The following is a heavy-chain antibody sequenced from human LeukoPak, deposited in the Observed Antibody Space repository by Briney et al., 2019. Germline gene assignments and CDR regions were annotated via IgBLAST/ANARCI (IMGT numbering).Heavy chain of an antibody. CDR1: GFTFSSYS. Sequence: GGPLRLSCAASGFTFSSYSMNWVRQAPGKGLEWVSSISSSSSYIYYADSVKGRFTISRDNAKNSLYLQMNSLRAEDTAVYYCARDRLDLGVVGYGMDVWGQGTTVTVSS. CDR2: ISSSSSYI. V-gene: IGHV3-21*01. CDR3: ARDRLDLGVVGYGMDV. J-gene: IGHJ6*02. D-gene: IGHD3-3*01.